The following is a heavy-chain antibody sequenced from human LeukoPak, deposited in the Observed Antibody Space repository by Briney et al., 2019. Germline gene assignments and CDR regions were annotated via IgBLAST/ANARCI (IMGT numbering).Heavy chain of an antibody. CDR1: GGTFSSYA. Sequence: GASVKVSCKASGGTFSSYAISWVRQAPGQGLEWMGGIIPIFGTANYAQKFQGRVTITTDESTSTAYMELSSLRSEDTAVYYCARARDYCSGGSCGPYHFDYWGQGTLVTVSS. CDR2: IIPIFGTA. CDR3: ARARDYCSGGSCGPYHFDY. D-gene: IGHD2-15*01. V-gene: IGHV1-69*05. J-gene: IGHJ4*02.